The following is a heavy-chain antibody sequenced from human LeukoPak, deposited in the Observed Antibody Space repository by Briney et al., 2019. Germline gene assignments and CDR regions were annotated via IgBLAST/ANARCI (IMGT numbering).Heavy chain of an antibody. CDR2: IYHSGST. J-gene: IGHJ4*02. CDR3: ARDPEAYYYDSSGYFFDY. Sequence: SETLSLTCTVSDYSISSGYYWGWIRQPPGKGLEWIGSIYHSGSTYYNPSLKSRVTISVDTSKNQFSLKLSSVTAADTAVYYCARDPEAYYYDSSGYFFDYWGQGTLVTVSS. D-gene: IGHD3-22*01. V-gene: IGHV4-38-2*02. CDR1: DYSISSGYY.